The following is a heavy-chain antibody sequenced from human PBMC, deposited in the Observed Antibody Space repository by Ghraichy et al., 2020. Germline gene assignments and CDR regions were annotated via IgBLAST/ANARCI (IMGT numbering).Heavy chain of an antibody. CDR1: GYTFTTYY. D-gene: IGHD2-15*01. Sequence: ASVKVSCKTSGYTFTTYYIHWVRQAPGQGLEWMGILYPSGGTTSSAQKFQGRLTMTRDTSTSTAYMEVSSLRSEDTAVYYCAREPHATGSLDYWGQGSLVTVSS. J-gene: IGHJ4*02. V-gene: IGHV1-46*01. CDR3: AREPHATGSLDY. CDR2: LYPSGGTT.